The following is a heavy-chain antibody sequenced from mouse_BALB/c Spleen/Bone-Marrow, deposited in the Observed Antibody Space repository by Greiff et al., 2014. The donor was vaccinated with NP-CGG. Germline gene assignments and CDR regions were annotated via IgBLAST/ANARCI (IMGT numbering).Heavy chain of an antibody. V-gene: IGHV1S135*01. CDR3: ARRVYYDYYAMDY. Sequence: VQLQQSGPELVKPGASVKVSCKASGYTFTNYNMYWVKQSHGKCLEWIGYIDPYSGGSRYNQNFKGKATLTVDKSSSTAYMHLNSLTSEDPAVYYCARRVYYDYYAMDYWGQGTSVTVSS. J-gene: IGHJ4*01. CDR1: GYTFTNYN. D-gene: IGHD1-1*01. CDR2: IDPYSGGS.